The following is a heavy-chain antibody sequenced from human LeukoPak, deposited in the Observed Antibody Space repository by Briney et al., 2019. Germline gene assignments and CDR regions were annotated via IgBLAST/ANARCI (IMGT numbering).Heavy chain of an antibody. CDR2: ISGSGGST. CDR1: GFTFSSYA. J-gene: IGHJ5*02. V-gene: IGHV3-23*01. Sequence: GGSLRLSCAASGFTFSSYAMSWVRQAPGKGLEWVSAISGSGGSTYYADSVKGRFTISRDNSKNTLYLQMNSLRAEDTAVYYCARSSGWYGWFDPWGQGTLVTISS. CDR3: ARSSGWYGWFDP. D-gene: IGHD6-13*01.